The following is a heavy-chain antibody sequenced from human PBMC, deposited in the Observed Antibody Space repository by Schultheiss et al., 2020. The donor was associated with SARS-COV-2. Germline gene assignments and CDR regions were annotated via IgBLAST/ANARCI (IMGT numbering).Heavy chain of an antibody. CDR2: VSNSGAT. Sequence: GSLRLSCTVSGASISSTNYNWGWVRQAPGEGLEWIGSVSNSGATYHNPSLKSRVTISTDTSKNQFSLKVSSLTAADTAVYYCARHLGQWLDYFDYWGQGTLVTVSS. J-gene: IGHJ4*02. CDR1: GASISSTNYN. V-gene: IGHV4-39*01. D-gene: IGHD6-19*01. CDR3: ARHLGQWLDYFDY.